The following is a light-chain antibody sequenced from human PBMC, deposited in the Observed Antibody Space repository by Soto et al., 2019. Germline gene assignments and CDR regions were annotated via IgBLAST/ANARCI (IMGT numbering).Light chain of an antibody. CDR1: QSVSSY. J-gene: IGKJ4*01. Sequence: EIVLTQSPATLSLSPGERATLSCRASQSVSSYLAWYQQKPAQTPRLLIYDASNRATGIPARFSGSGSGTAFTLTISSLEPEDFAVYYCQQRITWPLTFGGGTKVDTK. CDR2: DAS. V-gene: IGKV3-11*01. CDR3: QQRITWPLT.